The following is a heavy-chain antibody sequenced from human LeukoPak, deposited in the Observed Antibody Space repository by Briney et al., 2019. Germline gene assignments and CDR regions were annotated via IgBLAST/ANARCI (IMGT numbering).Heavy chain of an antibody. CDR3: ARLAYGSGNMDV. CDR2: ISAYNGNT. CDR1: GVTFTSSA. Sequence: VTSVKVSCKASGVTFTSSAVQWVRQARGQGGEWMGWISAYNGNTNYAQKLQGRVTMTTDTSTSTAYMELRSLRSDDTAVYYCARLAYGSGNMDVWGKGTTVTVSS. V-gene: IGHV1-18*01. D-gene: IGHD3-10*01. J-gene: IGHJ6*03.